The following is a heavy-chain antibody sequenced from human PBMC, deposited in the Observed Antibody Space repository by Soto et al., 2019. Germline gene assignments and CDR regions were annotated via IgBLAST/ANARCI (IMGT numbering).Heavy chain of an antibody. Sequence: EVQLVESGGGLVQPGGSLRLSCAASGFTFSSYEMNWVRQAPGKGLEWVSYISSSSSYIYYADSVKGRFTISRDNAKNSLYLQMNSLRAEDTAVYYCARAEVVRGWFDPWGQGTLVTVSS. CDR1: GFTFSSYE. J-gene: IGHJ5*02. V-gene: IGHV3-48*03. CDR3: ARAEVVRGWFDP. CDR2: ISSSSSYI. D-gene: IGHD2-15*01.